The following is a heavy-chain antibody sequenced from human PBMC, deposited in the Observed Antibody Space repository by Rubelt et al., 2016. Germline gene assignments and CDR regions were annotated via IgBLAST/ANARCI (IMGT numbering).Heavy chain of an antibody. J-gene: IGHJ2*01. D-gene: IGHD5-18*01. V-gene: IGHV1-3*01. Sequence: QVQLVQSGAEVKKPGASVKVSCKASGYTFTSYAMHWVRQAPGHRLEWMGWLNAGNGNTKYSQKFQGRVTITRDTSASTAYMELSSLRSEDTAVYYCARSKDTAMVTDADWYFDLWGRGTLVTVSS. CDR1: GYTFTSYA. CDR3: ARSKDTAMVTDADWYFDL. CDR2: LNAGNGNT.